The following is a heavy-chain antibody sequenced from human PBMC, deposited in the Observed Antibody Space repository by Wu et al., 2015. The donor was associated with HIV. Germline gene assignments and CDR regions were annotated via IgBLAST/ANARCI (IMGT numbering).Heavy chain of an antibody. J-gene: IGHJ5*02. Sequence: ASVKVSCKASGYTFTGYYIHWVRQAPGQGLEWMGWINPNSGGTNYAQKFQGRVTMTRDTSITTAYMELSRLKSDDTAVYYCARGGFLLWFGELSGWFDPWGQGTLVTVSS. CDR1: GYTFTGYY. D-gene: IGHD3-10*01. CDR3: ARGGFLLWFGELSGWFDP. CDR2: INPNSGGT. V-gene: IGHV1-2*02.